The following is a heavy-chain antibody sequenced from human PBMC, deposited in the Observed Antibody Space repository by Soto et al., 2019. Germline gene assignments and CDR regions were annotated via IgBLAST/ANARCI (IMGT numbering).Heavy chain of an antibody. CDR2: ISGSGGST. CDR1: GFTFSSYA. Sequence: GGSLRLSCAASGFTFSSYAMSWVRQAPGKGLEWVSAISGSGGSTYYADSVKGRFTISRDNSKNTLYLQMNSLRAEDTAVYYCAKNHGDWGYNWNYVPLFDYWGQGTLVTVSS. CDR3: AKNHGDWGYNWNYVPLFDY. D-gene: IGHD1-7*01. V-gene: IGHV3-23*01. J-gene: IGHJ4*02.